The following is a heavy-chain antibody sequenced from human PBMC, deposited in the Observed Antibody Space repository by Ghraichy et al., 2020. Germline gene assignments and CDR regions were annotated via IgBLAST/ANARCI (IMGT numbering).Heavy chain of an antibody. CDR2: IWYDGSNK. CDR1: GFTFSSYG. V-gene: IGHV3-33*08. Sequence: GGSLRLSCAASGFTFSSYGMHWVRQAPGKGLEWVAVIWYDGSNKYYADSVKGRFTISRDNSKNTLYLQMNSLRAEDTAVYYCARALHYYYYDSPVDYWGQGTLVTVSS. D-gene: IGHD3-22*01. CDR3: ARALHYYYYDSPVDY. J-gene: IGHJ4*02.